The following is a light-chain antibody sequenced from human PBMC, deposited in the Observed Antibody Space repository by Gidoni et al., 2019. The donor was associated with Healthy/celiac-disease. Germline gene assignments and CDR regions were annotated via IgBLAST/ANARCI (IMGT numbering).Light chain of an antibody. V-gene: IGKV3-15*01. Sequence: EIVMTQSPATLSVSPGERATLSCRASQSVSSNLAWYQQKPGQAPRLLIDGASTRATGIPARFSGSGSGTEFTLTISSLQSEDFAVYYCQQYNNWGYTFGQGTKLEIK. J-gene: IGKJ2*01. CDR1: QSVSSN. CDR3: QQYNNWGYT. CDR2: GAS.